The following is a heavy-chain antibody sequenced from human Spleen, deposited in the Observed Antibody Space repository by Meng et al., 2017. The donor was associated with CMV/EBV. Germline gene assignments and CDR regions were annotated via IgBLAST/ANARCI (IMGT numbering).Heavy chain of an antibody. D-gene: IGHD3-10*01. V-gene: IGHV4-34*01. Sequence: FSGSYWRWIRPPPGKGLEWIGEINHSGDTKYNPSLKSRVTISVDTSKNQFSLKLKSVTAADTAVYYCARGRITMVRGLIVSGRNWFDPWGQGTLVTVSS. CDR2: INHSGDT. CDR3: ARGRITMVRGLIVSGRNWFDP. CDR1: FSGSY. J-gene: IGHJ5*02.